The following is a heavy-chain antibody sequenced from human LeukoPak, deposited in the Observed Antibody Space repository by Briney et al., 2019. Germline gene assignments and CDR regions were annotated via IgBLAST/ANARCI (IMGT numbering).Heavy chain of an antibody. CDR3: AELGITMIGGV. D-gene: IGHD3-10*02. CDR2: TYSNGRT. V-gene: IGHV3-53*01. CDR1: GFTVSSNY. Sequence: GGSLRLSCAASGFTVSSNYMSWVRQAPGKGLEWVSVTYSNGRTYYADSVKGRFTISRDNAKNSLYLQMNSLRAEDTAVYYCAELGITMIGGVWGKGTTATISS. J-gene: IGHJ6*04.